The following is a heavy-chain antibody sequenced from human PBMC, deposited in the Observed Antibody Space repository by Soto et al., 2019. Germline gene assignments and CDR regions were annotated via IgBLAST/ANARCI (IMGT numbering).Heavy chain of an antibody. CDR2: IKQDGSDK. Sequence: PGGSLRLSCTASGFTFSSSWMSWVRQAPGKGLEWVANIKQDGSDKDYVDSVKGRFTISRDNAENSLFLQMNDLRAEDTAVYYCTRNENVGGQGTLVTVSS. CDR1: GFTFSSSW. CDR3: TRNENV. V-gene: IGHV3-7*05. D-gene: IGHD2-21*01. J-gene: IGHJ4*02.